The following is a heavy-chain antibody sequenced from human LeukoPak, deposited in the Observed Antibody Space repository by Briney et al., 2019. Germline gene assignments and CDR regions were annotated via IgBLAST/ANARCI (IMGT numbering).Heavy chain of an antibody. J-gene: IGHJ4*02. V-gene: IGHV3-30*18. CDR2: ISYDGSNK. Sequence: GGSLRLSCAASGFTFSSYGMHWVRQAPGKGLEWGAVISYDGSNKYYADSVKGRFTISRDNSRDTLYLQMNSLRAEDTAVYFCAKYYSGNYLDYWGQGTLVTVSS. CDR1: GFTFSSYG. D-gene: IGHD3-10*01. CDR3: AKYYSGNYLDY.